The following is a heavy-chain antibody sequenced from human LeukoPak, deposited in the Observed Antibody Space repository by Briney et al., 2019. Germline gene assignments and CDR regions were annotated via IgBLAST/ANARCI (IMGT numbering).Heavy chain of an antibody. D-gene: IGHD6-13*01. V-gene: IGHV3-53*01. Sequence: PGGSLRLSCAASGFTVSNSYMSWVRQAPGKGLEWVSVIYDGGSTYYADSVKGRFTISRDNSKNTLYLQMNSLRAEDTAVYYCAKGCAERHGIAAAATRVYYYYMDVWGKGTTVTVSS. CDR1: GFTVSNSY. CDR3: AKGCAERHGIAAAATRVYYYYMDV. J-gene: IGHJ6*03. CDR2: IYDGGST.